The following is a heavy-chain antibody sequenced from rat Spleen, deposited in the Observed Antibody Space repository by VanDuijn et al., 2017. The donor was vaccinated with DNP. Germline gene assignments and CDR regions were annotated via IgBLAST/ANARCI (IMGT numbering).Heavy chain of an antibody. CDR1: GFTFCDYH. CDR2: INYDGNRT. V-gene: IGHV5S10*01. J-gene: IGHJ4*01. D-gene: IGHD1-11*01. Sequence: EVQLVDSGGDLVQSGRTLKVLCAASGFTFCDYHMVWVGQAPKKGLEWVATINYDGNRTYCRDSVKGRFTISRDNSKRTLYLQMDSLRSEDTATYYCTTFEGTNAWGQGTSVTVSS. CDR3: TTFEGTNA.